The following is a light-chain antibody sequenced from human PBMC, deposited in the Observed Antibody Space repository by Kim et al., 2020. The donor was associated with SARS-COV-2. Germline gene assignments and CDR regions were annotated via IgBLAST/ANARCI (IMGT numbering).Light chain of an antibody. J-gene: IGKJ4*01. CDR2: GAS. Sequence: ETVLTQSPGTLPLSPGERATLSCRASQTVTTTYLAWYQQKPGQAPRLLIYGASSRATGVPDRFSGSGSGTDFTLTISRLEPEDFAVYYCQQHGSSPLTFGGGTKVEI. CDR1: QTVTTTY. V-gene: IGKV3-20*01. CDR3: QQHGSSPLT.